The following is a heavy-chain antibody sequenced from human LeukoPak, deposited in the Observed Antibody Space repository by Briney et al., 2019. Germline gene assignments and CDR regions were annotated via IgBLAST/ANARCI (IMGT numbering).Heavy chain of an antibody. CDR3: ARARWLVFYYFDY. V-gene: IGHV3-30-3*01. Sequence: GGSLRLSCAASGFTFSSYAMHWVRQAPGKGLEWVAVISYDGSNKYYADSVKGRFTISRDNSKNTLYLQMNSLRAEDTAVYYCARARWLVFYYFDYWGQGTLVTVSS. CDR1: GFTFSSYA. D-gene: IGHD6-19*01. CDR2: ISYDGSNK. J-gene: IGHJ4*02.